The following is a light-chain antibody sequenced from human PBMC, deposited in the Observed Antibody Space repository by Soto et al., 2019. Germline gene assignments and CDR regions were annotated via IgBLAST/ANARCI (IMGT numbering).Light chain of an antibody. CDR3: QQYDSSPKT. Sequence: VVLTQSPATLSLSPWERATLSCRTSQSVSTYLAWYQQKPGQAPRLLIYGASTRATGIPARFSGSGSGTEFTLTISSLQSEDFAVYYCQQYDSSPKTFGQGTKVDIK. J-gene: IGKJ1*01. CDR2: GAS. V-gene: IGKV3-15*01. CDR1: QSVSTY.